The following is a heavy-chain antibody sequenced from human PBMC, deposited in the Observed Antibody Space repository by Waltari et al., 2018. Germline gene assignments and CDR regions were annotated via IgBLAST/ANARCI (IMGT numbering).Heavy chain of an antibody. CDR3: ARVPNCSGGSCYPANYYYMDV. Sequence: VQLVQSGAEVKKPGESLKISCKGSGYSFTSYWIGWVRQAPGQGLEWMGGIIPIFGTANYAQKFQGRVTITADESTSTAYMELSSLRSEDTAVYYCARVPNCSGGSCYPANYYYMDVWGKGTTVTVSS. D-gene: IGHD2-15*01. J-gene: IGHJ6*03. CDR2: IIPIFGTA. V-gene: IGHV1-69*01. CDR1: GYSFTSYW.